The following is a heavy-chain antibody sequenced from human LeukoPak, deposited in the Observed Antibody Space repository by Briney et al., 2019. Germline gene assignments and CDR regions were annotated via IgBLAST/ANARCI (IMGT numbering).Heavy chain of an antibody. CDR3: ARGITIFGVVDY. Sequence: SETLSLTCTVSGGSISSYYWSWIRQPAGKGLEWIGRIYTSGSTNYNPSLKSRVTMSVDTSKNQFSLKLSSVTAADAAVYYCARGITIFGVVDYWGQGTLVTVSS. V-gene: IGHV4-4*07. CDR2: IYTSGST. J-gene: IGHJ4*02. D-gene: IGHD3-3*01. CDR1: GGSISSYY.